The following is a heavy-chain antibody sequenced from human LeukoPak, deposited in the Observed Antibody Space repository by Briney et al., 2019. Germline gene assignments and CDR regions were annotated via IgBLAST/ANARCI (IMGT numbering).Heavy chain of an antibody. J-gene: IGHJ4*02. D-gene: IGHD2-2*03. CDR3: AKLDIVVVPAADRLDY. CDR2: IYSGGST. Sequence: GGSLRLSCAASGFTVSSNYMSWVRQAPGKGLEWVSVIYSGGSTYYADSVKGRFTISRDNSKNTLYLQMNSLRAEDTAVYYCAKLDIVVVPAADRLDYWGQGTLVTVTS. V-gene: IGHV3-66*01. CDR1: GFTVSSNY.